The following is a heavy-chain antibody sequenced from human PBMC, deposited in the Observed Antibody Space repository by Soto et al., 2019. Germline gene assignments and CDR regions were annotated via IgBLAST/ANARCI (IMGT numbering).Heavy chain of an antibody. D-gene: IGHD4-17*01. CDR3: ARLLDYGEGGGPYYFDY. CDR1: GGSISSSSYY. Sequence: QLQLQESGPGLVKPSETLSLTCTVSGGSISSSSYYWGWIRQPPGKGLEWIGSIYYSGSTYYNPSLKSRVTISVDTSKNQFSLKLSSVTAADTAVYYCARLLDYGEGGGPYYFDYWGQGTLVTVSS. V-gene: IGHV4-39*01. CDR2: IYYSGST. J-gene: IGHJ4*02.